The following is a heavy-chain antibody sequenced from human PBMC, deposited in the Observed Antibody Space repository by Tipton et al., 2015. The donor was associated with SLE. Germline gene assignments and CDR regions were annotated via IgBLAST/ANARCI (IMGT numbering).Heavy chain of an antibody. J-gene: IGHJ4*02. CDR3: ARAGGNSGGFDY. CDR2: IYYSGST. D-gene: IGHD4-23*01. CDR1: GGSISSYY. V-gene: IGHV4-59*01. Sequence: TLSLTCTVSGGSISSYYWSWIRQPPGKGLEWIGYIYYSGSTNYNPSLKSRVTISVDTSKNQFSLKLSSVTAADTAVYYCARAGGNSGGFDYWGQGTLVTVSS.